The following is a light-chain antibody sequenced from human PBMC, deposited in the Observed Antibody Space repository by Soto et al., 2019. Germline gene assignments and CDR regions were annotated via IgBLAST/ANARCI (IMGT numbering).Light chain of an antibody. CDR2: GAS. J-gene: IGKJ1*01. CDR3: QQSYTTPRT. CDR1: QSVSNNY. Sequence: TQSPGTLSLSPGERATLSCRTSQSVSNNYLAWYQRKPGEAPKLLIYGASSLQSGVPSRFTGSGSGTDFTLTISSLQPEDFATYYCQQSYTTPRTFGQGTKVDTK. V-gene: IGKV1-39*01.